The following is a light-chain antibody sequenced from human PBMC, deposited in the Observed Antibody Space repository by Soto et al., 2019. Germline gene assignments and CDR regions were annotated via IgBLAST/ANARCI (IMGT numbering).Light chain of an antibody. CDR3: EARDDSLSGFYV. Sequence: QSVLTQPPSASGTPGQRVTISCSGSKSNIGSNYVHWYQHLPGTAPKLLIYRNNQRPSGVPDRFFGSKSGTSASLAISGLRSEDEADYYCEARDDSLSGFYVFGTGTKV. J-gene: IGLJ1*01. CDR2: RNN. CDR1: KSNIGSNY. V-gene: IGLV1-47*01.